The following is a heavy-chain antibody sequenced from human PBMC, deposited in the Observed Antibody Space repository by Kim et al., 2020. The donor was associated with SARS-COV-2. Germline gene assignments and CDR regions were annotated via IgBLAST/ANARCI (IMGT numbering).Heavy chain of an antibody. CDR2: ISSSSSYT. Sequence: GGSLRLSCAASGFTFSDYYMSWIRQAPGKGLEWVSYISSSSSYTNYADSVKGRFTISRYNAKNSLYLQMNSLRAEDTAVYYCARVGYDYVWGSYRDYYYYYGMGVWGQGTTVTVSS. V-gene: IGHV3-11*05. CDR1: GFTFSDYY. CDR3: ARVGYDYVWGSYRDYYYYYGMGV. J-gene: IGHJ6*02. D-gene: IGHD3-16*02.